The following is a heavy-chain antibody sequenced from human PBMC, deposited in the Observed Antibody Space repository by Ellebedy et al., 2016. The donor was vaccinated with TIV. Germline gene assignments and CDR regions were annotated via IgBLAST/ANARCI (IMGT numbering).Heavy chain of an antibody. CDR2: VKSYTDGGTR. D-gene: IGHD1-26*01. CDR3: ASGVGHSDFDY. J-gene: IGHJ4*02. V-gene: IGHV3-15*05. Sequence: GGSLRLXXTASGFTFTNAWMNWVRQTPGKGLEWVGRVKSYTDGGTRDYPAPVKGRFSISRDDSKNTVYLQMNSLKTEDTAVYYCASGVGHSDFDYWGQGTLVIVSS. CDR1: GFTFTNAW.